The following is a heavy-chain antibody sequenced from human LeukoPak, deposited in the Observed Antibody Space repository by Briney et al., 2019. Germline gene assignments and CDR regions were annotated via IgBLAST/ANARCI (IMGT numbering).Heavy chain of an antibody. CDR1: GFTFSIYA. CDR3: AKDCGKNYYCVDS. D-gene: IGHD1-26*01. Sequence: GGSLRLSCAASGFTFSIYAMSWVRQAPGKGLEWVSALSASGGTTYYADSVKGRFTISRDNSKNTLYLQMSSLRDEDTAVYYCAKDCGKNYYCVDSWGQGTLVTASS. V-gene: IGHV3-23*01. J-gene: IGHJ4*02. CDR2: LSASGGTT.